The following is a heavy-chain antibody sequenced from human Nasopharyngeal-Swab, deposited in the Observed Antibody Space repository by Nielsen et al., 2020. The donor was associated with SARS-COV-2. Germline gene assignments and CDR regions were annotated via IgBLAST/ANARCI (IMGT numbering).Heavy chain of an antibody. Sequence: ASVKVSCKASGYTFTSYYMHWVRQAPGQGLEWMGIINPSGGSTSYAQKFQGRVTMTRDTSTSTVYMELSSLRSEDTAVYYCARVSRGLMVYAMGDLDYWGQGTLVTVS. CDR3: ARVSRGLMVYAMGDLDY. V-gene: IGHV1-46*01. D-gene: IGHD2-8*01. J-gene: IGHJ4*02. CDR1: GYTFTSYY. CDR2: INPSGGST.